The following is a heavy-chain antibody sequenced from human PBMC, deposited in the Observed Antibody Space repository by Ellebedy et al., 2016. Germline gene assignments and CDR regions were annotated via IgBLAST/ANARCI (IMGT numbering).Heavy chain of an antibody. CDR3: ARLPYYYDSSGYYFDY. D-gene: IGHD3-22*01. Sequence: KVSCXGSGYSFTSYWIGWVRQMPGKGLEWMGIIYPGDSDTRYSPSFQGQVTISADKSISTAYLQWSSLKASDTAMYYCARLPYYYDSSGYYFDYWGQGTLVTVSS. V-gene: IGHV5-51*01. CDR2: IYPGDSDT. CDR1: GYSFTSYW. J-gene: IGHJ4*02.